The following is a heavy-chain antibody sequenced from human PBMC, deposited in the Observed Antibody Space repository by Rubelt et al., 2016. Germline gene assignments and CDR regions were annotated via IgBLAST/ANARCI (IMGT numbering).Heavy chain of an antibody. CDR2: IYYTGTT. Sequence: QVQLQESGPELVKPSETLSLTCTVSGGSISSYYWSWVRQPPGKGLEWIGYIYYTGTTNYNPSLKSRVTISVDTSKNQFSLKLRSVTAADTAVYYCASCGYNYGRSFDYWGQGTLVTVSS. J-gene: IGHJ4*02. CDR3: ASCGYNYGRSFDY. D-gene: IGHD5-18*01. CDR1: GGSISSYY. V-gene: IGHV4-59*01.